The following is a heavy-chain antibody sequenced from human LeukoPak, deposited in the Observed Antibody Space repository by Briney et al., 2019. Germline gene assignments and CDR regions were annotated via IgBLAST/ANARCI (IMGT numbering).Heavy chain of an antibody. Sequence: SVKVSCKASGGTFSSYAISWVRQAPGQGLEWMGGIIPIFGTANYAQKFQGRVTITTDESTSTAYMELSSLRSEDTAVYYCARGGILTGYPPYFDYWGQGTLVTVSS. CDR1: GGTFSSYA. D-gene: IGHD3-9*01. CDR2: IIPIFGTA. CDR3: ARGGILTGYPPYFDY. V-gene: IGHV1-69*05. J-gene: IGHJ4*02.